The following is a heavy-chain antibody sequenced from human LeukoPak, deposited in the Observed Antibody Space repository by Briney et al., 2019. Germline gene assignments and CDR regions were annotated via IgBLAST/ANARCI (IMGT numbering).Heavy chain of an antibody. CDR1: GFTLRGYA. D-gene: IGHD1-26*01. J-gene: IGHJ6*02. V-gene: IGHV3-23*01. Sequence: GGSLRLSCAASGFTLRGYAMSSGRQAPGKGLEWVSGISSGDGSTYYADSVKGRFTISRDNSKNTLYLQMNSLRAEDTAVYYCSKCVGSEDYYYDMDVWGQGTTVTVSS. CDR3: SKCVGSEDYYYDMDV. CDR2: ISSGDGST.